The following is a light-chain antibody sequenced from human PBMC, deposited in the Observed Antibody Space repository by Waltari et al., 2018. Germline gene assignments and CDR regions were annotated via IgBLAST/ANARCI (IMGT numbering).Light chain of an antibody. J-gene: IGLJ3*02. V-gene: IGLV3-21*02. CDR2: ENS. CDR3: QVWDSTSSHWV. Sequence: YVLAQPPSMSVAPGQTASITCGEDNIGTKGVHWYQQRPGQAPALVIYENSGRPAGVPDRFSGSNSGNTATLTITRVKVGDEADYYCQVWDSTSSHWVFGGGTKLTVL. CDR1: NIGTKG.